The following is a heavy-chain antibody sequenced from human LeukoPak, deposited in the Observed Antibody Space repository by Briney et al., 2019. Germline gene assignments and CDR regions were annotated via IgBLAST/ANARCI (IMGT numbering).Heavy chain of an antibody. CDR2: IYYSGST. CDR3: ARVLSRYCSSTSCARGNWFDP. Sequence: SETLSLTCTVSGGSISSYYWGWIRQPPGKGLEWIGYIYYSGSTNYNPSLKSRVTISVDTSKNQFSLKLSSVTAADTAVYYCARVLSRYCSSTSCARGNWFDPWGQGTLVTVSS. D-gene: IGHD2-2*01. J-gene: IGHJ5*02. CDR1: GGSISSYY. V-gene: IGHV4-59*01.